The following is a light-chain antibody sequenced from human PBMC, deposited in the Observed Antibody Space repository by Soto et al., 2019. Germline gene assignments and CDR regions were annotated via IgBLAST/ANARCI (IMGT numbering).Light chain of an antibody. CDR3: QQHNSFSIT. CDR1: QSINTW. CDR2: KAS. J-gene: IGKJ5*01. Sequence: DIQMTQSPSTLSASVGDRVTITCRASQSINTWLAWYQQKPGKAPKLLIYKASSLESGVPSRFSGSGSGTEFTLTSNSLQADDFATYYCQQHNSFSITFGQGTRLEIK. V-gene: IGKV1-5*03.